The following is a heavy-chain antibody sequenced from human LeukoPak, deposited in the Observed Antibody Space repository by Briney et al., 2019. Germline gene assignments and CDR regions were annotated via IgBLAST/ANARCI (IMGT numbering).Heavy chain of an antibody. CDR3: AKAIRSDFWRGYYFDY. D-gene: IGHD3-3*01. CDR1: GFTFDDYA. J-gene: IGHJ4*02. Sequence: GRSLRLSCSASGFTFDDYAMHWVRQAPGKGLEWVSGISWNSGSIGYADSVKGRFTISRDNAKNSLYLQMTSLRPEDMALYYCAKAIRSDFWRGYYFDYWGQGTLVTVSS. V-gene: IGHV3-9*03. CDR2: ISWNSGSI.